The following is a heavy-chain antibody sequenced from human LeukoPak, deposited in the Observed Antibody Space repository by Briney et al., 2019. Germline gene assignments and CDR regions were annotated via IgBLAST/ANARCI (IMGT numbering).Heavy chain of an antibody. CDR2: IRYDGSNK. Sequence: GGSLRLSCAASGFTFSSDGMHWVRQAPGKGLEWVAFIRYDGSNKYYADSVKGRFTISRDNSKNTLYLQMNSLRAEDTAVYYCAKAGGYFAPFDYWGQGTLVTVSS. CDR3: AKAGGYFAPFDY. V-gene: IGHV3-30*02. D-gene: IGHD3-9*01. J-gene: IGHJ4*02. CDR1: GFTFSSDG.